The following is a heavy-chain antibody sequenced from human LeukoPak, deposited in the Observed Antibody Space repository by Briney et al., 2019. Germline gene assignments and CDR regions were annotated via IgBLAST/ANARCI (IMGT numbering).Heavy chain of an antibody. CDR2: IKQDGSEK. J-gene: IGHJ4*02. CDR1: GFTLSRHW. V-gene: IGHV3-7*01. D-gene: IGHD3-10*01. Sequence: GGSLRLSCAASGFTLSRHWMSWVRQAPGKGLEWVANIKQDGSEKYYVDSVKGRFTISRDNAKNSLYLQMNSLRAEDTAVYYCARDLGSGSYYPYWGQGTLVTVSS. CDR3: ARDLGSGSYYPY.